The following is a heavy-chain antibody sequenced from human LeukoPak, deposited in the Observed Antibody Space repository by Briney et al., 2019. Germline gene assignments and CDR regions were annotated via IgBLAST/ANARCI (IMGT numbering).Heavy chain of an antibody. CDR3: AREGLSDYRASRPFDI. Sequence: ASVKVSCEASGYSFTNYYMHWVRHVPGQGPEWMGLINPSGGTKYAQKFQDRVTMTRDTSTSTIYMELSSLRSDDRAVYYCAREGLSDYRASRPFDIWGQGTMVTVSS. CDR2: INPSGGT. CDR1: GYSFTNYY. J-gene: IGHJ3*02. D-gene: IGHD4-11*01. V-gene: IGHV1-46*01.